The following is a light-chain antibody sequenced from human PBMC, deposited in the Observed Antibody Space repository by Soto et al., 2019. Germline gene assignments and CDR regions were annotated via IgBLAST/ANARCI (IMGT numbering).Light chain of an antibody. Sequence: DIHITQSPSTLSASVGDRVTITCRASQNINSWLAWYQQKTGKAHKLLIYEASSLEKGVPARFGGSGSGTEFTLTISSLQPDDFATYYCQQYNVYSWTFGQGTKVE. CDR2: EAS. CDR3: QQYNVYSWT. CDR1: QNINSW. J-gene: IGKJ1*01. V-gene: IGKV1-5*03.